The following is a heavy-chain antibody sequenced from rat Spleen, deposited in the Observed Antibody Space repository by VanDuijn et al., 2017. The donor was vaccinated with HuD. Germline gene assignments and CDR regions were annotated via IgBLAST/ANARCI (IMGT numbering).Heavy chain of an antibody. Sequence: EVQLQESGPGLVKPSQSLSLTCSVTGHSISSTYRWNWIRRFPGNELEWMGYINSAGTTNYNPSLKSRISITRDTSKYQFFLQVNSLTTEDTATYYCARSEGTHYYLPFADWGQGTLVTVSS. D-gene: IGHD1-12*02. CDR2: INSAGTT. CDR3: ARSEGTHYYLPFAD. V-gene: IGHV3-3*01. J-gene: IGHJ3*01. CDR1: GHSISSTYR.